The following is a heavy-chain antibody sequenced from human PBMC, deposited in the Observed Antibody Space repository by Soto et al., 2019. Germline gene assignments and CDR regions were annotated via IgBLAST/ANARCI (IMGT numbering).Heavy chain of an antibody. CDR2: ITNKGGTT. CDR1: GFTFSSYT. Sequence: GGSLNLSCLAAGFTFSSYTMHWVRQAPGKGPEYIAAITNKGGTTYYAESVRDRITISRDNSKNELYHQMSSLRGDDTVIYYCVKDSGRTTIKRADPWGQGTLVTVSS. J-gene: IGHJ5*02. D-gene: IGHD3-10*01. CDR3: VKDSGRTTIKRADP. V-gene: IGHV3-64D*06.